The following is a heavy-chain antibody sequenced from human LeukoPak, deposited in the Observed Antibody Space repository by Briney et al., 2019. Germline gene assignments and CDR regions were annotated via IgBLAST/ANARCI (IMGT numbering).Heavy chain of an antibody. D-gene: IGHD2/OR15-2a*01. CDR1: GFTFTTYW. CDR2: IKQDGSEE. V-gene: IGHV3-7*01. J-gene: IGHJ4*02. Sequence: GGSLRLSCAASGFTFTTYWMMWVRQAPGKGLEWVAKIKQDGSEEYYVDSVRGRFTISRDNAKNSVYLQVSSLTAEDTAVYYCARGWGSMAAYYFGYWGQGTLVTVSS. CDR3: ARGWGSMAAYYFGY.